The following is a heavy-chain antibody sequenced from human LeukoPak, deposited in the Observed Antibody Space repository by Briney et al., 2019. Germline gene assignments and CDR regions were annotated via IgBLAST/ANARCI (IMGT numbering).Heavy chain of an antibody. CDR3: ARDTDSSGYYEDAFDI. J-gene: IGHJ3*02. CDR1: GGSISSGSYY. V-gene: IGHV4-61*02. D-gene: IGHD3-22*01. CDR2: IYTSGST. Sequence: SETLSLTCTVSGGSISSGSYYWSWIRQPAGKGLEWIGRIYTSGSTNYNPSLKSRVTISVDTSKNQFSLKLSSVTAADTAVYYCARDTDSSGYYEDAFDIWGQGTMVTVSS.